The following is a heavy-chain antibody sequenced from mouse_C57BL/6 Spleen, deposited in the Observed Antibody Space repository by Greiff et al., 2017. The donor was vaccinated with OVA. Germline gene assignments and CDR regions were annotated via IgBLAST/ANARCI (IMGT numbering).Heavy chain of an antibody. J-gene: IGHJ3*01. CDR2: IDPSDSET. V-gene: IGHV1-52*01. D-gene: IGHD2-4*01. CDR1: GYTFTSYW. CDR3: ARWGDYDDWFAY. Sequence: QVQLQQPGAELVRPGSSVKLSCKASGYTFTSYWMHWVKQRPIQGLEWIGDIDPSDSETHYNQKFKDKATLTVDKSSSTAYMQLSSLTSEDSAVYYCARWGDYDDWFAYWGQGTLVTGSA.